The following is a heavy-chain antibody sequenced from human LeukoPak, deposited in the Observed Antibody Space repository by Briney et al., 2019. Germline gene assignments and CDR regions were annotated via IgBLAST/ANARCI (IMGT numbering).Heavy chain of an antibody. J-gene: IGHJ4*02. CDR1: GGSISSGGYY. CDR3: ARMSAGGSGYYKYYFDY. V-gene: IGHV4-31*03. D-gene: IGHD3-3*01. CDR2: IYYSGST. Sequence: SQTLSLTCTVSGGSISSGGYYWSWIRQHPGKGLEWIGYIYYSGSTYYNPSLKGRVTISVDTSKNQFSLKLSSVTAADTAVYYCARMSAGGSGYYKYYFDYWGQGTLVTVSS.